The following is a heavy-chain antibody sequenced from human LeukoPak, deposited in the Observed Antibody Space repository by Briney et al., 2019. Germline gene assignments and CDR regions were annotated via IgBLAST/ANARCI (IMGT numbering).Heavy chain of an antibody. CDR1: GGSISSYY. Sequence: NPSETPSLTCTVSGGSISSYYWSWIRQPPGKGLEWIGYIYYSGSTNYNPSLESRVTISVDTSKNQFSLKLTSVSAADTAVYYCARDRGITTARGVPSWFDPWGQGTLVTVSS. CDR2: IYYSGST. D-gene: IGHD3-10*01. J-gene: IGHJ5*02. V-gene: IGHV4-59*12. CDR3: ARDRGITTARGVPSWFDP.